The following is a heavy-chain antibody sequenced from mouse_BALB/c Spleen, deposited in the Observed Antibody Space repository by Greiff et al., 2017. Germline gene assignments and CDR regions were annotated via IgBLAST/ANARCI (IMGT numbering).Heavy chain of an antibody. CDR2: IYPYNGGT. CDR1: GYTFTDYN. J-gene: IGHJ3*01. V-gene: IGHV1S29*02. Sequence: EVQLQQSGPELVKPGASVKISCKASGYTFTDYNMHWVKQSHGKSLEWIGYIYPYNGGTGYNQKFKSKATLTVDNSSSTAYMELRSLTSEDSAVYYCAAGDGYYGAYWGQGTLVTVSA. CDR3: AAGDGYYGAY. D-gene: IGHD2-3*01.